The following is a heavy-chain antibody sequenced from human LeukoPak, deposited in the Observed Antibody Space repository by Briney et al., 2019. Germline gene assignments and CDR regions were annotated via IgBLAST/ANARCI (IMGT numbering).Heavy chain of an antibody. V-gene: IGHV4-39*07. D-gene: IGHD6-13*01. CDR2: VYYSGYT. CDR1: GGSISSSSYY. J-gene: IGHJ3*02. Sequence: SETLSLTCSVSGGSISSSSYYWGWIRQPPGKGLEWIGSVYYSGYTYDNPSLKSRVVMSADTSKNQFSLNLSSVTAADTAVYYCARVRIAAAGRRGAFDIWGQGTMVTVSS. CDR3: ARVRIAAAGRRGAFDI.